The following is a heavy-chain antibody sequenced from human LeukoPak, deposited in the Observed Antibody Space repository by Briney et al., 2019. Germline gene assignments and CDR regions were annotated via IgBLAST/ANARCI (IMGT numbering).Heavy chain of an antibody. V-gene: IGHV3-23*01. D-gene: IGHD6-19*01. J-gene: IGHJ4*02. CDR3: AKRGAGYYFDY. CDR2: ITDSSWNT. CDR1: GFTFSSYA. Sequence: PGGSLRLSCAASGFTFSSYAMSWVRQAPGKGLVWVATITDSSWNTFYADSVKGRFTISRDNSKNTLYLQINSLRAGSTAVYYCAKRGAGYYFDYWGQGTLVTVSS.